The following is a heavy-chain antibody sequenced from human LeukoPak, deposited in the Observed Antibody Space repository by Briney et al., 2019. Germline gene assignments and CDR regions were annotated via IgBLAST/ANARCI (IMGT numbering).Heavy chain of an antibody. CDR3: AKHFGASSGYAFDF. D-gene: IGHD5-12*01. V-gene: IGHV3-23*01. Sequence: GGSLRLSCEASGLTFSNYAMSWVRQAPGKGLEWVSTITASAASTYYTDSVRGRFTISRDNSKSTLYLQMSILRAEDTAVYYCAKHFGASSGYAFDFWGQGTLVTVSS. CDR2: ITASAAST. J-gene: IGHJ4*02. CDR1: GLTFSNYA.